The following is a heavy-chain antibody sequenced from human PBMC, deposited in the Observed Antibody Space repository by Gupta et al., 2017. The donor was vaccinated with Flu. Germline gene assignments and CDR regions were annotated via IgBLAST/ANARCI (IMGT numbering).Heavy chain of an antibody. V-gene: IGHV3-23*01. CDR2: ISASAGRT. Sequence: MVWVGQVPEEGMGWVSRISASAGRTYYADSVNGRFTIYRDTSTNTLYMKMTSLRAEDTAVYYCAKNRVTGAITYYYGLDVWGPGTTVTVSS. D-gene: IGHD2-2*01. CDR3: AKNRVTGAITYYYGLDV. J-gene: IGHJ6*02.